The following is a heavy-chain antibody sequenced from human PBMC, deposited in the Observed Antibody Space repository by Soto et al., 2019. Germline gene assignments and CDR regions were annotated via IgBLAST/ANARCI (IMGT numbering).Heavy chain of an antibody. CDR1: GYSITSGYY. J-gene: IGHJ3*02. D-gene: IGHD5-12*01. V-gene: IGHV4-38-2*01. CDR2: ISHSGST. Sequence: SETLSLTCAVSGYSITSGYYWGWLRQPAGKGLGGIGIISHSGSTYYNPSLKSRVTISVDTSKNQLSLKLNSVTAADTAVYYCASRWLATNALVIWGQGTMVTVSS. CDR3: ASRWLATNALVI.